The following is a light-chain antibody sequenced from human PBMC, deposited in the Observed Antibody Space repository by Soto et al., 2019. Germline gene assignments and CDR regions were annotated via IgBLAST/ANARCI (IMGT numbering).Light chain of an antibody. J-gene: IGLJ1*01. CDR1: SSNIGAGYE. CDR3: QSYDSSLSGYV. CDR2: ENN. Sequence: QSALTQPPSVSEAPGQRVTISCTGSSSNIGAGYEAHWYQQVPGTAPKLLIYENNNRPSGVPDRFSGSKSGTSASLAITGLRAEDEAEYYCQSYDSSLSGYVFGAGTKLIVL. V-gene: IGLV1-40*01.